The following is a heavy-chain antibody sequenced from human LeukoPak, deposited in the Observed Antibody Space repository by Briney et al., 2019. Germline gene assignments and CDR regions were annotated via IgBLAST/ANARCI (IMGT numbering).Heavy chain of an antibody. D-gene: IGHD4-17*01. J-gene: IGHJ4*02. CDR1: GGSISSYY. CDR2: IYYSGST. CDR3: ARQDYGDYNYFDY. V-gene: IGHV4-59*08. Sequence: SETLSLTCTVSGGSISSYYWSWIRQPPGKGLEWIGYIYYSGSTNYNPSLKSRVTISVDTSKNRFSLKQSSVTAADTAVYYCARQDYGDYNYFDYWGQGTLVTVSS.